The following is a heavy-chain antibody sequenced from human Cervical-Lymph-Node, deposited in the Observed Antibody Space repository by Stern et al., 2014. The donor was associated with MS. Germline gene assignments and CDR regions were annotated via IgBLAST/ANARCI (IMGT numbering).Heavy chain of an antibody. Sequence: VQLVESGSEVTKPGSSVNVTCKASGGPFRNFAVNWVRQAPGQVLEWVGGIIPVFGTPTYAQKFQGRLTIISDESTNTVYMELSSLTTDDTATYFCASAHPATRRGYKGMNVWGQGTTIAVSS. CDR1: GGPFRNFA. V-gene: IGHV1-69*01. CDR2: IIPVFGTP. D-gene: IGHD2-2*01. J-gene: IGHJ6*02. CDR3: ASAHPATRRGYKGMNV.